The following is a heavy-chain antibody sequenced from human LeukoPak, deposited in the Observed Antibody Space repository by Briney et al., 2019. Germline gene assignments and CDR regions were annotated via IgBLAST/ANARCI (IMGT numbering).Heavy chain of an antibody. CDR2: TYYSGST. Sequence: PSETLSLTCTVSGGSISSYYWSWIRQPPGKGLEWIGYTYYSGSTNYNPSLKSRVTISVDTSKNQFSLKLSSVTAADTAVYYCARESLYYYMDVWGKGTTVTVSS. J-gene: IGHJ6*03. CDR3: ARESLYYYMDV. CDR1: GGSISSYY. V-gene: IGHV4-59*01.